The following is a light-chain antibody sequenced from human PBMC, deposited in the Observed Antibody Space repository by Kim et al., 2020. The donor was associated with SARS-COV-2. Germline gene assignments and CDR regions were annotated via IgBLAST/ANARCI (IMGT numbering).Light chain of an antibody. V-gene: IGLV4-69*01. Sequence: ASVKRTCTLSSGHSNYAIAWHQQQPEKGPRYLMKLNSDGSHSKGDGIPDRFSGSSSGAERYLTISSLQSEDEADYYCQTWGTGIRVFGGGTQLTVL. CDR2: LNSDGSH. CDR3: QTWGTGIRV. J-gene: IGLJ3*02. CDR1: SGHSNYA.